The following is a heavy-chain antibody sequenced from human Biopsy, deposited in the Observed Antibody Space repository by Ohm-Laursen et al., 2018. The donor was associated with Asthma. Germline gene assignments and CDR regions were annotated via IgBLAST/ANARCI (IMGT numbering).Heavy chain of an antibody. Sequence: GCLRLSCASSGFTVSTNGMRWVRQPPGKGLECVSVIYSCGGTYYADSVQGRITISRDNSKNTLSLQMNSLRFEDTAVYYCARAYSGSFFSGSFDIWGQGTMVTVSS. CDR3: ARAYSGSFFSGSFDI. J-gene: IGHJ3*02. V-gene: IGHV3-53*01. D-gene: IGHD4-23*01. CDR1: GFTVSTNG. CDR2: IYSCGGT.